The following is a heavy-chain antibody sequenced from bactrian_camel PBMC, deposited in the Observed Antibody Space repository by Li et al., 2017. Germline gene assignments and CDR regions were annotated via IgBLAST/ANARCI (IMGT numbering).Heavy chain of an antibody. CDR3: AAAFRARTWYIAFAPNTYDY. V-gene: IGHV3-2*01. Sequence: HVQLVESGGGSVQPGGSLRLSCEASGFNFSSYYTSWVRQAPGKGMEWVSSLYSDGSKTYYADSVKGRFTISRHNAKNTLDLQMNSLRPEDTAMYYCAAAFRARTWYIAFAPNTYDYWGQGTQVTVS. J-gene: IGHJ4*01. D-gene: IGHD6*01. CDR1: GFNFSSYY. CDR2: LYSDGSKT.